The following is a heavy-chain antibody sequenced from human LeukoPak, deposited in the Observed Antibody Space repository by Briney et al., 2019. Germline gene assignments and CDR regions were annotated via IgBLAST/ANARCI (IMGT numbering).Heavy chain of an antibody. V-gene: IGHV4-38-2*02. J-gene: IGHJ4*01. D-gene: IGHD3-22*01. Sequence: SETLSLTCAVSGYSISSGYYWGWIRQPPGKGLEWIGSIYHSGSTYYNPSLKSRVTISVDTSKNQFSLKLSSVTAADTAVYYCARDYYDSSGYYVNDYWGHGTLVTVSS. CDR1: GYSISSGYY. CDR2: IYHSGST. CDR3: ARDYYDSSGYYVNDY.